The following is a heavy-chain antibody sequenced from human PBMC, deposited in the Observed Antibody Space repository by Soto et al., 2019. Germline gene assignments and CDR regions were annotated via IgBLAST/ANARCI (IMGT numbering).Heavy chain of an antibody. CDR2: IWYDGSNK. CDR3: ARDGEVHNYYYYYYMDV. D-gene: IGHD3-10*01. Sequence: GGSLRLSCAASGFTFSSYGMHWVRQAPGKGLEWVAVIWYDGSNKYYADSVKGRFTISRDNSKNTLYLQTNSLRAEDTAVYYCARDGEVHNYYYYYYMDVWGKGTTVTVSS. V-gene: IGHV3-33*01. CDR1: GFTFSSYG. J-gene: IGHJ6*03.